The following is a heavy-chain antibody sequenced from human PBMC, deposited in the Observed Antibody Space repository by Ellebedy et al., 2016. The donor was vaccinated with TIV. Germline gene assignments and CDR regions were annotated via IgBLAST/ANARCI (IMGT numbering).Heavy chain of an antibody. CDR3: ARGSYCSGGSCYSAYYGMDV. V-gene: IGHV3-30-3*01. CDR1: GFTFSSYA. J-gene: IGHJ6*02. CDR2: ISYDGSNK. Sequence: GESLKISXAASGFTFSSYAMHWVRQAPGKGLEWVAVISYDGSNKYYADSVKGRFTISRDNSKNTLYLQMNSLRAEDTAVYYCARGSYCSGGSCYSAYYGMDVWGQGTTVTVSS. D-gene: IGHD2-15*01.